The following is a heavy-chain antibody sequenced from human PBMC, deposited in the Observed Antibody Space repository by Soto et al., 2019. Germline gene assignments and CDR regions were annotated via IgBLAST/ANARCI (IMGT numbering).Heavy chain of an antibody. CDR3: ARVRVIRGVIPSHFGL. Sequence: QAHLAQSGAEVKKPGSSVTVSCKASGGTFNSYGISWVRQAPGQGLDWMGVIIPLYGTVNYAQEFQGRVSITADKSTSPAYMDLNSLRSDDTAVYYCARVRVIRGVIPSHFGLWGQGTQVTVSS. V-gene: IGHV1-69*06. CDR2: IIPLYGTV. J-gene: IGHJ4*02. D-gene: IGHD3-10*01. CDR1: GGTFNSYG.